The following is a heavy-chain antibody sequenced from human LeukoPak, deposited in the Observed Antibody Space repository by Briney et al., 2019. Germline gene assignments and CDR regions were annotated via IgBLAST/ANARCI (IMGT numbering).Heavy chain of an antibody. V-gene: IGHV5-51*01. CDR3: ARSRVHCSGGSCYSEVGWWFDP. Sequence: GESLKISCQGSGYSFTSYWSGLVREMPRKGLEWMGIIYPGDSDTRYSPSFQGQATISADKSISTAYLQRSSLKASDTAMYNCARSRVHCSGGSCYSEVGWWFDPWGQGTLVTVSS. CDR2: IYPGDSDT. D-gene: IGHD2-15*01. J-gene: IGHJ5*02. CDR1: GYSFTSYW.